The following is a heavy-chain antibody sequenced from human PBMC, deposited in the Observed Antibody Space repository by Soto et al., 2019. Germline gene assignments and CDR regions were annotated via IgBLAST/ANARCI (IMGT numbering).Heavy chain of an antibody. CDR1: GGTFSSYA. D-gene: IGHD4-17*01. Sequence: SVKVSCKASGGTFSSYAISWVRQAPGQGLEWMGGIIPIFGTANYAQKFQGRVTITADESTSTAYMELSSLRSEDTAVYYCARDSRSDYGASRDYFDDWGQGTLVPVSS. CDR3: ARDSRSDYGASRDYFDD. J-gene: IGHJ4*02. CDR2: IIPIFGTA. V-gene: IGHV1-69*13.